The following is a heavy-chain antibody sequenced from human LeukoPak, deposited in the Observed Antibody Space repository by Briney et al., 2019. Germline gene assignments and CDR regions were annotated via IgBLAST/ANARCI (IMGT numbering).Heavy chain of an antibody. Sequence: SETLSLTCTVSGGSISSSYWSWIRQPPGKGLEWIGYIYYSGSSNYNPSLKSRVTISVDTSKNQVSLKLSSVTAADTAVHYCARGNDYWGQGTLVTVSS. V-gene: IGHV4-59*08. CDR1: GGSISSSY. CDR2: IYYSGSS. CDR3: ARGNDY. J-gene: IGHJ4*02.